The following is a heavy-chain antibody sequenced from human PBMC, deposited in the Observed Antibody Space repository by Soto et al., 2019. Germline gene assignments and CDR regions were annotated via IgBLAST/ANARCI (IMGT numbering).Heavy chain of an antibody. CDR2: IWYDGSNK. Sequence: VGSLRLSCAASGFTFSSYGMHWVRQAPGKGLEWVAVIWYDGSNKYYADSVKGRFTISRDNSKNTLYLQMNSLRAEDTAVYYCARDPLDSSVINYYYYYGMDVWGQGTTVTVSS. D-gene: IGHD3-22*01. V-gene: IGHV3-33*01. CDR1: GFTFSSYG. J-gene: IGHJ6*02. CDR3: ARDPLDSSVINYYYYYGMDV.